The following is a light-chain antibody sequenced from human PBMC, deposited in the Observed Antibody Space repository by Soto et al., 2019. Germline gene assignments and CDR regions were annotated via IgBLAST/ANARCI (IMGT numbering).Light chain of an antibody. V-gene: IGKV1-39*01. CDR2: AAS. Sequence: DIEMTQSPSSLSASVGDRVTITCRASQSISSYLNWYQQKPGNAPNLLIYAASTLQSGVPSRFSAYGSETDFTLTISNLQAEDFETYYCQQSYTTPRTFGQGTKVEVK. CDR3: QQSYTTPRT. CDR1: QSISSY. J-gene: IGKJ1*01.